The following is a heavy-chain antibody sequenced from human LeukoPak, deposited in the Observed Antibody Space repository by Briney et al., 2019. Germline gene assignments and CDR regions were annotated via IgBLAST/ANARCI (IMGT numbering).Heavy chain of an antibody. CDR1: GGSFSGYY. CDR2: INHSGST. V-gene: IGHV4-34*01. D-gene: IGHD3-10*01. Sequence: KPSETLPHTCAVYGGSFSGYYWSWIRQPPGKGLEWIGEINHSGSTNYNPSLKSRVTISVDTSKNQFSLKLSSVTAADTAVYYCARGLQNVLLWFGESPKMYYLDYWGRETLVTVSS. J-gene: IGHJ4*02. CDR3: ARGLQNVLLWFGESPKMYYLDY.